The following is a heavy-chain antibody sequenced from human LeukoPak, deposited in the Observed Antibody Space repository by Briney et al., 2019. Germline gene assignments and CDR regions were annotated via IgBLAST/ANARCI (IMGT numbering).Heavy chain of an antibody. CDR3: ARDDYGSGSYYKEYYFDY. J-gene: IGHJ4*02. Sequence: ASVKVSCKASGYTFTSYGISWVRQAPGQGLEWMGWISAYNGNTNYAQKLQGRVTMTTDTSTSTAYMELRSLRSDDTAVYYCARDDYGSGSYYKEYYFDYWGQGTLVTVSS. V-gene: IGHV1-18*01. CDR2: ISAYNGNT. CDR1: GYTFTSYG. D-gene: IGHD3-10*01.